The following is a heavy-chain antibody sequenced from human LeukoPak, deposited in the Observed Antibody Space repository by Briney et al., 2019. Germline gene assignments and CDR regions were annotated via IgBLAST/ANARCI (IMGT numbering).Heavy chain of an antibody. V-gene: IGHV4-59*11. CDR1: GGSISSHY. J-gene: IGHJ4*02. Sequence: PSETLSLTCTVSGGSISSHYWSWFRQTPGERPEWIAFIYYSGTTNYNPSLKGRVTISIDSSKNQFSLKLSPVTAADTAIYYCARGTGFYDSSGHYYWGYFDSWGQGTLVPVSS. CDR2: IYYSGTT. D-gene: IGHD3-22*01. CDR3: ARGTGFYDSSGHYYWGYFDS.